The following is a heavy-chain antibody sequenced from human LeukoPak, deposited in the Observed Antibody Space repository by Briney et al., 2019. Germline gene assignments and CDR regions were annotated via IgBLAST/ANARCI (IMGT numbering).Heavy chain of an antibody. CDR3: ASTPGYRSGPYYYGIDV. CDR2: INPSGGST. Sequence: GSVRVSCKASGYTFTSYYMHWVRQAPGQGLEWIGLINPSGGSTIYAQTVQGRVTITRDTATSTVYMELSRLRSEDTDVYDCASTPGYRSGPYYYGIDVWGQGTTVTVSS. CDR1: GYTFTSYY. D-gene: IGHD3-10*01. V-gene: IGHV1-46*01. J-gene: IGHJ6*02.